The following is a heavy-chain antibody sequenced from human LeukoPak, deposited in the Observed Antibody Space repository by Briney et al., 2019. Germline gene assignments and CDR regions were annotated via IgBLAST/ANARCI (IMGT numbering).Heavy chain of an antibody. V-gene: IGHV4-39*01. J-gene: IGHJ4*02. D-gene: IGHD5-12*01. CDR2: INYSGRT. Sequence: SSETLSLTCTVSGGSISSNNYYWGWIRQPPGKGLEWIGSINYSGRTSYNPSLRSRVTISVGTSKNQFSLRLSSVTAADTAVFYCASVNSGYDYAVDYWGRGTLVTVSS. CDR3: ASVNSGYDYAVDY. CDR1: GGSISSNNYY.